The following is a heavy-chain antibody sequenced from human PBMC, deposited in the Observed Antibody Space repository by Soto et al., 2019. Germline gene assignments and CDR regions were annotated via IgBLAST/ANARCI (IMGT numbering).Heavy chain of an antibody. CDR1: GGSISSGGYY. CDR3: ARDQGGQWPLKDAFDI. D-gene: IGHD6-19*01. Sequence: QVLLQESGPGLVKPSQTLSLTCTVSGGSISSGGYYLSWVRQHPGEALEWIGYISYSGSTYYNPSLESLVTISVDTSKNQLSLKLSSVTAADTAVYDCARDQGGQWPLKDAFDIWGQGTMVTVSS. J-gene: IGHJ3*02. CDR2: ISYSGST. V-gene: IGHV4-31*01.